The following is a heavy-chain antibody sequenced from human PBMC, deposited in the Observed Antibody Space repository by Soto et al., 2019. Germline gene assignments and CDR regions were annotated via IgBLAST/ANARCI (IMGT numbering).Heavy chain of an antibody. CDR2: IYYNGNT. CDR3: ARRGTTWYYVYAFDI. J-gene: IGHJ3*02. CDR1: GASIINYY. D-gene: IGHD3-16*01. Sequence: SETLSLTCTVSGASIINYYWIWIRQPPGKELEWIGRIYYNGNTYYNPSLKSRVTISVDTSKNQFSLRLSSVTAADTAVYYCARRGTTWYYVYAFDIWGQGTMVTVSS. V-gene: IGHV4-59*08.